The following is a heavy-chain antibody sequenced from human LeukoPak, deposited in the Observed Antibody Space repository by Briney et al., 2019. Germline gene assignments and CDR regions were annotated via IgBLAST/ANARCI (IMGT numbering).Heavy chain of an antibody. V-gene: IGHV3-48*01. CDR3: ARDKRYSSSWYPSYYYYYYMDV. J-gene: IGHJ6*03. Sequence: PGGSLRFSCAASGFTFSSYSMNWVRQAPGKGREWVSYISSSSSTIYYADSVKGRFTISRDNAKNSLYLQRNSLRAEDTAVYYCARDKRYSSSWYPSYYYYYYMDVWGKGTTVTVSS. CDR1: GFTFSSYS. D-gene: IGHD6-13*01. CDR2: ISSSSSTI.